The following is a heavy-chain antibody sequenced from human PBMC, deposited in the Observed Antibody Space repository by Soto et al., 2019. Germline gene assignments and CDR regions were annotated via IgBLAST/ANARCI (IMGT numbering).Heavy chain of an antibody. D-gene: IGHD3-3*01. CDR3: ARWSLGVGLDY. V-gene: IGHV4-4*07. CDR2: VYTSGST. J-gene: IGHJ4*02. Sequence: NPSETLSLTCSVSGGSISSYSWIWVRQPAGKGLECIGRVYTSGSTNYNPSLKSRVTMSVDTSKNQFSLKLSSVTAADTAVYYCARWSLGVGLDYWGPGTLVTVSS. CDR1: GGSISSYS.